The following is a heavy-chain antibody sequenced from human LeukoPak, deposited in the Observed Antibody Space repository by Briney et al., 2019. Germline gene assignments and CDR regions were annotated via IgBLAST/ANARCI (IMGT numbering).Heavy chain of an antibody. Sequence: PGRSLRLSCAASGSTFRNYAMHWVRQAPGKGLEWVAVILHDGSNKYYADSVKGRFTISRDNSKNTPYLQMNSLRADDAALYYCARGDCGGDCYLSMATYDIWGQGTKVTVSS. CDR2: ILHDGSNK. CDR1: GSTFRNYA. D-gene: IGHD2-21*02. J-gene: IGHJ3*02. V-gene: IGHV3-30-3*01. CDR3: ARGDCGGDCYLSMATYDI.